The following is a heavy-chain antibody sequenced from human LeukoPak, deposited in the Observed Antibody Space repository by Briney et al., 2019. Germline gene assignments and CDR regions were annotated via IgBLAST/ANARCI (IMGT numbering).Heavy chain of an antibody. Sequence: ASVKVSCKASGYTFTSYGISWVRQAPGQGLEWMGWISAYNGNTNYAQKFQGRVTITADKSTSTAYMELSSLRSEDTAVYYCARDLIVGAPYYWGQGTLVTVSS. CDR1: GYTFTSYG. J-gene: IGHJ4*02. D-gene: IGHD1-26*01. CDR3: ARDLIVGAPYY. CDR2: ISAYNGNT. V-gene: IGHV1-18*01.